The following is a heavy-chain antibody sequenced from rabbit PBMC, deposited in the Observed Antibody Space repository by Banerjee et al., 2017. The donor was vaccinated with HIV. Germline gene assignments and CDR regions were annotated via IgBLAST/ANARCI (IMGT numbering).Heavy chain of an antibody. J-gene: IGHJ3*01. CDR2: AGGSGRT. V-gene: IGHV1S40*01. CDR3: ARDSYDYDGYAYAHRLDL. Sequence: AGGSGRTYYASWAKGRFTVSKTSSTTVTLQMTSLTAADTATYFCARDSYDYDGYAYAHRLDLWGQGTLVTVS. D-gene: IGHD6-1*01.